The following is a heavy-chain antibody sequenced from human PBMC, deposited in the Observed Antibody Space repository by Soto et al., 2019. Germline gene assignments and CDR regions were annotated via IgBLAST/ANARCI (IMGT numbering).Heavy chain of an antibody. Sequence: EVELVESGGGLVQPGRSLRLSCTTSGFTFDDYAMHWVRQAPGKGLEWVSGITWNSDIIDYADSVKGRFTVSRDNAKNSLYLQMNSLRAEDTALYYCAKDLGPAPSFDFWGQGTLVTVSS. CDR2: ITWNSDII. J-gene: IGHJ4*02. CDR1: GFTFDDYA. V-gene: IGHV3-9*01. D-gene: IGHD7-27*01. CDR3: AKDLGPAPSFDF.